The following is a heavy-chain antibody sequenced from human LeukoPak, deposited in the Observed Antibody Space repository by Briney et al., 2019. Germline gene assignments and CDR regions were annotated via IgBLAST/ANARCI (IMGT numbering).Heavy chain of an antibody. Sequence: GGSLRLSCAASGFTFSDYYMSWIRQAPGRGLEWVSYISSSGTTIYSADSVKGRFTISRDNAKNSLHLQMNSLRAEDMAVYYCARDRPSNIVVVPAATFDYWGQGTLVTVSS. CDR1: GFTFSDYY. J-gene: IGHJ4*02. CDR3: ARDRPSNIVVVPAATFDY. V-gene: IGHV3-11*04. CDR2: ISSSGTTI. D-gene: IGHD2-2*01.